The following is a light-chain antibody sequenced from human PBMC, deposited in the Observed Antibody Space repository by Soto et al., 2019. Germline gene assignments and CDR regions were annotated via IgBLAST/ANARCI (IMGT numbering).Light chain of an antibody. CDR2: GAS. Sequence: EIVMTQSPATLSVSPGERATLSCRASQSVSSYFAWYQQKPGQAPRLLLYGASTSATGTPARFSGSGSCTEFTLTISSLQSEDFAVYYCRPYNNWPPWKFGQGTKVDSK. V-gene: IGKV3-15*01. CDR1: QSVSSY. CDR3: RPYNNWPPWK. J-gene: IGKJ1*01.